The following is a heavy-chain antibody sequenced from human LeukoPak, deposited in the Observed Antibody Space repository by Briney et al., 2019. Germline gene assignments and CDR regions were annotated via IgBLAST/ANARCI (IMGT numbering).Heavy chain of an antibody. J-gene: IGHJ4*02. D-gene: IGHD3-22*01. CDR2: ISYDGSEK. Sequence: TGGSLRLSCAASGFAFTNYAMHWVRQAPGKGLEWVAVISYDGSEKHYADPVKGRFTISRDNSKNTLYLQMSSLRAEDTAMYYCAREGNSGYYPYWGQGILVTVSS. CDR1: GFAFTNYA. V-gene: IGHV3-30*03. CDR3: AREGNSGYYPY.